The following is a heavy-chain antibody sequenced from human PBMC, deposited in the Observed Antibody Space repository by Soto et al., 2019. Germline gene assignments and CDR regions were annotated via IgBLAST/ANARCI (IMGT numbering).Heavy chain of an antibody. CDR3: AKSHTTSGWYVTTDY. V-gene: IGHV3-9*01. J-gene: IGHJ4*02. D-gene: IGHD6-19*01. Sequence: LRLSCAASGFTFGDYAMQWVRQAPGKGLEWVSAISWNSGSIDYADSVKGRFTISRDNAKNSLYLQMNSLRAEDTALYYCAKSHTTSGWYVTTDYWGQGTRVTVS. CDR1: GFTFGDYA. CDR2: ISWNSGSI.